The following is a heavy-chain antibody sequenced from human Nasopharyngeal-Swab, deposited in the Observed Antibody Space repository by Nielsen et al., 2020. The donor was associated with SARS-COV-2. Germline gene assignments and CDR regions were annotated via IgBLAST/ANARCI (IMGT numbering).Heavy chain of an antibody. CDR3: AKSGSYQTIYFDY. Sequence: GSLRLSCTVSGGSISSSSYYWGWIRQPPGKGLEWIGSIYYSGSTYYNPSLKSRVTISVDTSKNQFSLKLSSVTAADTAVYYCAKSGSYQTIYFDYWGRGTLVTVSS. D-gene: IGHD1-26*01. J-gene: IGHJ4*02. CDR1: GGSISSSSYY. V-gene: IGHV4-39*01. CDR2: IYYSGST.